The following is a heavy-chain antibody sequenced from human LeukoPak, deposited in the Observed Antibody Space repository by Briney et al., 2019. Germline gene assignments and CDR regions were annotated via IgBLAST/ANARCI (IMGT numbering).Heavy chain of an antibody. V-gene: IGHV1-2*02. J-gene: IGHJ4*02. CDR1: GYTFTGYY. Sequence: ASVKVSCKASGYTFTGYYMHWVRQAPGRGLEWMGWINPNSGGTNYAQKFQGRVTMTRDTSISTAYMELSRLRSDDTAVYYCARQGDGYNAGTYDYWGQGTLVTVSS. CDR2: INPNSGGT. CDR3: ARQGDGYNAGTYDY. D-gene: IGHD5-24*01.